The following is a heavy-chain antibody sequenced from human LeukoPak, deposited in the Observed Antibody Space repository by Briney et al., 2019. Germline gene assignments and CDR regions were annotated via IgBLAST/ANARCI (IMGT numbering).Heavy chain of an antibody. CDR1: GFSFTTYG. Sequence: GGSLRLSCAASGFSFTTYGLNWVRQAPGRGLEWLSCISSRGTTTYYAGSVKGRFTISRDNAKNSLYLQMNSLRAEDTAVYYCARDNIGHGIDYWGQGTLVTVSS. CDR3: ARDNIGHGIDY. J-gene: IGHJ4*02. CDR2: ISSRGTTT. D-gene: IGHD2/OR15-2a*01. V-gene: IGHV3-48*03.